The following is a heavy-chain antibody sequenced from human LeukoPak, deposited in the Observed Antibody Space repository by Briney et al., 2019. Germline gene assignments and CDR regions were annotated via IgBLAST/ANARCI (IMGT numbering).Heavy chain of an antibody. CDR3: ARDRVVHAEGVDP. CDR1: GGSLRSSSYY. J-gene: IGHJ5*01. D-gene: IGHD2-2*01. Sequence: SETLSLTCTVSGGSLRSSSYYWGWSSQPPGKGLEWVGSIYYSGSIYYNPSLKSRVSISVDTSKNQFSLKLSSVTAADTAVYYCARDRVVHAEGVDPWGQGTLVTVSS. CDR2: IYYSGSI. V-gene: IGHV4-39*07.